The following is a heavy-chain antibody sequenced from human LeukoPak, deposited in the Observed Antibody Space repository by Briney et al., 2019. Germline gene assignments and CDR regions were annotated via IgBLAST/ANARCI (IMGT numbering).Heavy chain of an antibody. V-gene: IGHV4-59*01. Sequence: SETLSLTCTVSGGSISSYYWSWIRQPPGKGLEWIGYIYYSGSTNYNPSLKSRVTISVDTSKNQFSLKLSSVTAADTAVYYCARGDFTYYYDSSGYYSFRGYFDYWGQGTRVTVSS. CDR3: ARGDFTYYYDSSGYYSFRGYFDY. CDR2: IYYSGST. CDR1: GGSISSYY. J-gene: IGHJ4*02. D-gene: IGHD3-22*01.